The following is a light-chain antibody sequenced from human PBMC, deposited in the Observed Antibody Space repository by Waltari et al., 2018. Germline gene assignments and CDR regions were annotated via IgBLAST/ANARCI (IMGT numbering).Light chain of an antibody. J-gene: IGLJ2*01. V-gene: IGLV2-23*02. CDR3: CSYAGSFVL. CDR1: RSDVGNYDL. CDR2: EVT. Sequence: QSALTQPASVSGSPGQSITISCTGSRSDVGNYDLVSWYQQHPGKVPKLLIYEVTKRPSGVSSRFSGSKSGNTASLTSSWLQAEDEADYYCCSYAGSFVLFGGGTNLTVL.